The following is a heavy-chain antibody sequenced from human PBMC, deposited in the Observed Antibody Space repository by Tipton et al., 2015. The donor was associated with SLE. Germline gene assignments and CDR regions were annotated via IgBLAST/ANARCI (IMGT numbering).Heavy chain of an antibody. D-gene: IGHD2/OR15-2a*01. CDR3: ARLGSTTYLTLDGFYFDY. V-gene: IGHV4-59*08. Sequence: TLSLTCAVYGGSFSGYYWSWIRQPPGKGLEWIGYIHHSGSTSYSPSLRSRVTISVDTSKNRLSLKVNSVTAADTAVYFCARLGSTTYLTLDGFYFDYWGQGTRVTVSS. J-gene: IGHJ4*02. CDR1: GGSFSGYY. CDR2: IHHSGST.